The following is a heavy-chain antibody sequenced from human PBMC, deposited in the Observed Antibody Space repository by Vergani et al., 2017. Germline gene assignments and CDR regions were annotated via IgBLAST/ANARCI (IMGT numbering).Heavy chain of an antibody. CDR3: ARLSYDTTPYWQAGYGC. D-gene: IGHD3-22*01. CDR1: GFTFSACP. J-gene: IGHJ4*02. V-gene: IGHV3-23*01. CDR2: ISARYPST. Sequence: EVQLLQSGGGVIQPGGSVRLSCAASGFTFSACPMTWVRQAPGEGLEWVSAISARYPSTYYADSVKGRFTISRDNSKTMLYLQMNSLRAEDTAVYYCARLSYDTTPYWQAGYGCWGQGTQVAVSS.